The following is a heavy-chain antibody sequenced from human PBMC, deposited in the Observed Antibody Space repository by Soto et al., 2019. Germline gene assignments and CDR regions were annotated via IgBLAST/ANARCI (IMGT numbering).Heavy chain of an antibody. CDR2: ISAYNGNT. CDR3: ARDLLYDSSGYYYGYFQH. CDR1: GYTFTSYG. D-gene: IGHD3-22*01. V-gene: IGHV1-18*01. Sequence: ASVKVSCKASGYTFTSYGISWVRQAPGQGLEWMGWISAYNGNTNYAQKLQGRVTMTTDTSTSTAYMELRSLRSDDTAVYYCARDLLYDSSGYYYGYFQHWGQGTLVTVSS. J-gene: IGHJ1*01.